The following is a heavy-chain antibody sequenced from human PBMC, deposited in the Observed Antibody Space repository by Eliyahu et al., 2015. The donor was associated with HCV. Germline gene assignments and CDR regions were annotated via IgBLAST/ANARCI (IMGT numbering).Heavy chain of an antibody. V-gene: IGHV3-48*03. CDR1: GFTFSXYE. CDR3: HLYSSGWLSSHY. D-gene: IGHD6-19*01. J-gene: IGHJ4*02. CDR2: ISTSGGTI. Sequence: EVQLVESGGGLVQXGGSLXLSCXAXGFTFSXYEMNWVRQAPGKGLEGVSYISTSGGTISYADSVKGRFTVSRDNAKNSLYLQMNSLRAEETAVYYCHLYSSGWLSSHYWGQGILVAVSS.